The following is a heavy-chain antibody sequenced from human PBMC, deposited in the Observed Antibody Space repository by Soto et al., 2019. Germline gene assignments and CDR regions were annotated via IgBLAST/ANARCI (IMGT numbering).Heavy chain of an antibody. V-gene: IGHV1-2*02. Sequence: GSVKDSFKTSRYTFTGYYRHWVRQAPGQGLEWMGWMDPKSGGAYFAQKFQGRVTLTRDTSIGTAYIEVNSLRDEGTAVYYCARDRGTVTNYVGQDYGMDVWGQGTTVTVSS. CDR2: MDPKSGGA. CDR1: RYTFTGYY. CDR3: ARDRGTVTNYVGQDYGMDV. D-gene: IGHD4-17*01. J-gene: IGHJ6*02.